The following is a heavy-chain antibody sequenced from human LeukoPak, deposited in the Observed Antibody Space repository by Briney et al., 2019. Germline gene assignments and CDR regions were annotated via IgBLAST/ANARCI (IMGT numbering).Heavy chain of an antibody. D-gene: IGHD1-26*01. V-gene: IGHV1-18*04. J-gene: IGHJ3*02. Sequence: GASVKVSCKASGYSFTNYGISWVRQAPGQGLEWMGWISATNGDTNYAQKLQARVTMTTDTSTSTAYMELRTLRSDDTAVYYCAKPGGVGATRGAFDIWGQGTMVTVSS. CDR2: ISATNGDT. CDR1: GYSFTNYG. CDR3: AKPGGVGATRGAFDI.